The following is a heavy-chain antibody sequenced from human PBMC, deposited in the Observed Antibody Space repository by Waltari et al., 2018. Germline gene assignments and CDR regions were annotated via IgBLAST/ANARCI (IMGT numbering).Heavy chain of an antibody. Sequence: QVQLQESGPGLVKPSQTLSLTCTVSGGSISSGGYYWSWIRQHPGKGLEWSGYIYYGGSTYYNPSLKSRVTISVDTSKNQFSLKLSSVTAADTAVYYCARDSLRGVTTPSDVWGQGTTVTVSS. J-gene: IGHJ6*02. V-gene: IGHV4-31*03. D-gene: IGHD4-4*01. CDR3: ARDSLRGVTTPSDV. CDR1: GGSISSGGYY. CDR2: IYYGGST.